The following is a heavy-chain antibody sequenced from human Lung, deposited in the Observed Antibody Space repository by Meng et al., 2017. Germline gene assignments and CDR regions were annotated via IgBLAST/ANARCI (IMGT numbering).Heavy chain of an antibody. CDR2: NNHRGST. D-gene: IGHD4-11*01. Sequence: HVSLQQGGGRRLKPSETLVLPLVVLGGCFSDYYWSWIRQPPGKGLGWIGGNNHRGSTNYNPSLERRANISVDTSQNHLFLKLSSGTAADSAVYYCARGPTTMAHDFDYWGQGTLVTVSS. J-gene: IGHJ4*02. CDR3: ARGPTTMAHDFDY. CDR1: GGCFSDYY. V-gene: IGHV4-34*01.